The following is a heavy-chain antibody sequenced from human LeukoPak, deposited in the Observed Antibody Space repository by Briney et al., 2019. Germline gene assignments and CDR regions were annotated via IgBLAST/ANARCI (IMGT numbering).Heavy chain of an antibody. V-gene: IGHV3-30*02. Sequence: PGGSLRLSCAASGFTFSSYGMHWVRQAPGKGLEWVAFIRYDGSNKYYADSVKGRFTISRDNSKNTLYLQMNSLRAEDTAVYYCAKDLGDIVVVPAAGKNYFDYWGQGTLVTVSS. CDR1: GFTFSSYG. CDR2: IRYDGSNK. CDR3: AKDLGDIVVVPAAGKNYFDY. D-gene: IGHD2-2*01. J-gene: IGHJ4*02.